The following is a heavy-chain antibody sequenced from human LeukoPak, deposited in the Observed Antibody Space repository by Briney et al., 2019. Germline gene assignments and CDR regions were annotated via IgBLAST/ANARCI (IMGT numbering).Heavy chain of an antibody. J-gene: IGHJ3*02. CDR2: ISGSGGST. V-gene: IGHV3-23*01. D-gene: IGHD6-19*01. CDR3: AKVNEEWLVLGAFDI. Sequence: GGSLRLSCAASGFTFSSYAMSWVRQAPGKGLEWVSAISGSGGSTYYADSVKGRFTISRDNSKNTLYLQMNSLRAEDMAVYYCAKVNEEWLVLGAFDIWGQGTMVTVSS. CDR1: GFTFSSYA.